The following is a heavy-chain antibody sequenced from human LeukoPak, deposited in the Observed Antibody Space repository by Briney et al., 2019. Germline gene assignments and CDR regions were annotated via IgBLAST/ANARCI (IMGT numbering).Heavy chain of an antibody. CDR2: IYTSGST. CDR3: ARDATYYYDSSGYYFDY. J-gene: IGHJ4*02. D-gene: IGHD3-22*01. Sequence: PSETLSLTCTVSGGSISSYYWSWIRQPAGKELEWIGRIYTSGSTNYNPSLKSRVTMSVDTSKNQFSLKLSSVTAADTAVYYCARDATYYYDSSGYYFDYWGQGTLVTVSS. V-gene: IGHV4-4*07. CDR1: GGSISSYY.